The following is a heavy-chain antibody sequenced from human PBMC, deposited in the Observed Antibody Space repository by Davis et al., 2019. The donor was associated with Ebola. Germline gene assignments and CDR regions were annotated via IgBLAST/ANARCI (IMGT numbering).Heavy chain of an antibody. D-gene: IGHD5-18*01. CDR3: ARGLRGYSYGYVVY. Sequence: GGSLRLSCAASGFTFSSYSMNWVRQAPGKGLEWVSYISSSSSTIYYADSVKGRFTISRDNAKNSLYLQMNSLRDEETAVYYCARGLRGYSYGYVVYWGQGTLVTVSS. V-gene: IGHV3-48*02. CDR2: ISSSSSTI. CDR1: GFTFSSYS. J-gene: IGHJ4*02.